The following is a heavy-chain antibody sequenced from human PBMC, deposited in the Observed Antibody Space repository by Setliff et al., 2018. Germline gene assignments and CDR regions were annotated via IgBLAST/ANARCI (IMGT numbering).Heavy chain of an antibody. J-gene: IGHJ4*02. CDR3: ASQRLARYFDN. CDR2: MFDNVGT. D-gene: IGHD2-21*01. V-gene: IGHV4-39*07. CDR1: GGSINSMSYY. Sequence: SSETLSLTCTVSGGSINSMSYYWGWIRQPPGKGLEWIGIMFDNVGTFYNPSLKSRVTMLVDTSKGELSLKLTFVTAVDTAVYYCASQRLARYFDNWGQGTLVTVS.